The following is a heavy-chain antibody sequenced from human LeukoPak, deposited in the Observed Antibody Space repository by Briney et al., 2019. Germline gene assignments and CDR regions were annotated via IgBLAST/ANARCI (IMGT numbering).Heavy chain of an antibody. V-gene: IGHV3-66*01. CDR3: AKDYIAAAGEYFQH. J-gene: IGHJ1*01. D-gene: IGHD6-13*01. Sequence: GGSLRLSCAASGFIVSDSYMSWVRQAPGKGLEWASLINTGGDPYYADSVKDRFTISRDNSKNTLYLQMNSLRAEDTAVYYCAKDYIAAAGEYFQHWGQGTLVTVSS. CDR1: GFIVSDSY. CDR2: INTGGDP.